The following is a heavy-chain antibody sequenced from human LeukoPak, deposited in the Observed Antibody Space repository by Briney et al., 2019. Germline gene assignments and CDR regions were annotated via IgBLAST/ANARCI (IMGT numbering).Heavy chain of an antibody. J-gene: IGHJ4*02. Sequence: SVKVSCKASGGTFSSYAISWVRQAPGQGLEWMGGIIPIFGTANYAQKFQGRVTITTDESTSTAYMELSSLRSEDTAVYYCARGPTILGVVGYYFDYWGQGTLVTVSS. CDR2: IIPIFGTA. CDR3: ARGPTILGVVGYYFDY. D-gene: IGHD3-3*01. V-gene: IGHV1-69*05. CDR1: GGTFSSYA.